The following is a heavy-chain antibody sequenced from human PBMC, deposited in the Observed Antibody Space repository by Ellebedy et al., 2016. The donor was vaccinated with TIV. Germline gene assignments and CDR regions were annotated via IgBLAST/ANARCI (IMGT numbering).Heavy chain of an antibody. D-gene: IGHD1-14*01. J-gene: IGHJ2*01. Sequence: SETLSLTXTVSGGSVSGYYWSWIRQSAGKGLEWIGRIFMSGSTTYNPSLKNRVTMSVDASKTQLSLNLSFVTAADTAVYFCARLRQSRDRSHWYFDLWGRGTLVTVSS. V-gene: IGHV4-4*07. CDR2: IFMSGST. CDR3: ARLRQSRDRSHWYFDL. CDR1: GGSVSGYY.